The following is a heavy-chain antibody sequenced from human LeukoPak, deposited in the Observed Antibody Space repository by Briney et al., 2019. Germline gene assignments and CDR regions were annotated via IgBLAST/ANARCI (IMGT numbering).Heavy chain of an antibody. Sequence: SVKVSCKASGGTFSSYAISWVRQAPGQGLEWMGGIIPIFGTANYAQKSQGRVTITADESTSTAYMELSSLRSEDTAVYYCARELHIAAAGIPNINWFDPWGQGTLVTVSS. CDR1: GGTFSSYA. D-gene: IGHD6-13*01. V-gene: IGHV1-69*13. J-gene: IGHJ5*02. CDR2: IIPIFGTA. CDR3: ARELHIAAAGIPNINWFDP.